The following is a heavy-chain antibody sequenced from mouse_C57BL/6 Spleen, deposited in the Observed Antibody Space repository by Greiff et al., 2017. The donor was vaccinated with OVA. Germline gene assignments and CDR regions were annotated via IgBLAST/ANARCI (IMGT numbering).Heavy chain of an antibody. Sequence: QVQLQQSDAELVKPGASVKISCKASGYTFTDHTIHWMKQRPEQGLEWIGYIYPRDGSTKYNEKFKGKATLTADKSSSTAYMQLNSLTSEDSAVYFGARVEGYDGDYYAMDYWGQGTSVTVSS. CDR3: ARVEGYDGDYYAMDY. V-gene: IGHV1-78*01. CDR1: GYTFTDHT. J-gene: IGHJ4*01. CDR2: IYPRDGST. D-gene: IGHD2-2*01.